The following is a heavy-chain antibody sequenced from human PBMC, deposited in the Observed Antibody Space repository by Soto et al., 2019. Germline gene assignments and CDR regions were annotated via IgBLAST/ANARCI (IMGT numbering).Heavy chain of an antibody. CDR1: GGSISSYY. J-gene: IGHJ1*01. CDR3: VRRSPAAFFQH. CDR2: IYYSGST. V-gene: IGHV4-59*08. Sequence: SETLSLTCTVSGGSISSYYWSWIRQPPGKGLEWIGYIYYSGSTNYNPSLKSRVTISADTSKYQFSLNLNSVTAADTAVYYCVRRSPAAFFQHWGQGTLVTVSS.